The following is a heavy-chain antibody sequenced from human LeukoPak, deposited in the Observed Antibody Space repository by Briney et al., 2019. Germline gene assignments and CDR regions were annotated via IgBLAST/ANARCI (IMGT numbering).Heavy chain of an antibody. CDR2: IYYSGST. V-gene: IGHV4-59*01. D-gene: IGHD3-10*01. Sequence: PSETLSLTCTVSGGSISSYYWSWIRQPPGKGLEWIGYIYYSGSTNYNPSLKSRVTISVDTSKNQFSLKLSSVTAADTAVYYRARGIMVRGVIPLYYFDYWGQGTLVTVSS. J-gene: IGHJ4*02. CDR3: ARGIMVRGVIPLYYFDY. CDR1: GGSISSYY.